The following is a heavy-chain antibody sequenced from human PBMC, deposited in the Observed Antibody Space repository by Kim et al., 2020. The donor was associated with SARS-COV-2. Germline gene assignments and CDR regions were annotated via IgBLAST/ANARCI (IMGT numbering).Heavy chain of an antibody. J-gene: IGHJ6*02. CDR2: ISSSSSYT. Sequence: GGSLRLSCAASGFTFIDYYMSWIRQAPGQGLEWVSYISSSSSYTNYADSVKGRFTISRDNAKNSLYLQMNSLRAEDTAVYYCARGSYDSSGYSHPHYYYYGMDVWGQGTTVTVSS. CDR3: ARGSYDSSGYSHPHYYYYGMDV. CDR1: GFTFIDYY. V-gene: IGHV3-11*05. D-gene: IGHD3-22*01.